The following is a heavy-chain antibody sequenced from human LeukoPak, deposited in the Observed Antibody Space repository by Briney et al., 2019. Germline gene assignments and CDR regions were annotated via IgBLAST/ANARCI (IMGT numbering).Heavy chain of an antibody. CDR3: ARESYYYDSSGYSSITYYFDY. CDR2: ISYSGST. Sequence: SETLSLTCTVSGGSISSYYWNWIRQPPGKGLEWIGSISYSGSTNYNPSLESRVTISVDTSKNQFSLKLSSVTAADTAVYYCARESYYYDSSGYSSITYYFDYWGQGTLVTVSS. V-gene: IGHV4-59*12. D-gene: IGHD3-22*01. J-gene: IGHJ4*02. CDR1: GGSISSYY.